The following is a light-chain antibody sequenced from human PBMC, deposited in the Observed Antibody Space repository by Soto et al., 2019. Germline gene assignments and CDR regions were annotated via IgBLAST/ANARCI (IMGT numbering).Light chain of an antibody. V-gene: IGKV3-15*01. Sequence: ETVMTQSPATLSVSPGERATLSCRASQSVSSKLAWYQQTPGQAPRLLISGASTRATNTPARFSCSGSGTEFPLTITSLQSKDSATYYGPQYSDRWTFGQGTKVEVK. CDR1: QSVSSK. CDR3: PQYSDRWT. J-gene: IGKJ1*01. CDR2: GAS.